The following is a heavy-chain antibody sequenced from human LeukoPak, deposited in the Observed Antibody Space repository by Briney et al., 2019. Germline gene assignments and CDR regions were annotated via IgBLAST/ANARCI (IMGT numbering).Heavy chain of an antibody. CDR3: ARDLGYCSKPGHY. Sequence: PGGSLRLSCVASGLTVSSNYMSWVRQAPGKGLEWVSVIYSSGDTYYADSVKGRFTISRDNAKNSLYLQMNSLRAEDTAVYYCARDLGYCSKPGHYWGQGTLVTVSS. CDR2: IYSSGDT. J-gene: IGHJ4*02. D-gene: IGHD2-2*01. V-gene: IGHV3-66*01. CDR1: GLTVSSNY.